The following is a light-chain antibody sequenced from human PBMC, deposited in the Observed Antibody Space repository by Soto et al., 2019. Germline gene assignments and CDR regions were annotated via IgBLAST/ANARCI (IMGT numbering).Light chain of an antibody. CDR3: QSYHSSLSGVV. J-gene: IGLJ2*01. Sequence: QSVLTQPPSVSGAPGQRVTISCTGSSSNIGAGYDVHWYQQLPGTAPKLLIYGNSNRPSGVPDRFSGSKSGTSASLAITGLQAEDEADYYCQSYHSSLSGVVFGGGIQLTVL. CDR1: SSNIGAGYD. V-gene: IGLV1-40*01. CDR2: GNS.